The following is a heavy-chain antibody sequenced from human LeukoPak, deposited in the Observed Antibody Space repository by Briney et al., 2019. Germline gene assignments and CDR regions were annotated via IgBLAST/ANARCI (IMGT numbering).Heavy chain of an antibody. V-gene: IGHV5-51*01. Sequence: GESLKISCKGSGYSFTSYWIGWVRQMPGKGLEWMGIIYPGDSDTRYSPSFQGQVTISADKSISTAYLQWSSLKASDTAMYYCARQLVVVVNSQAFDIWGQGTMVTVSS. CDR2: IYPGDSDT. CDR1: GYSFTSYW. CDR3: ARQLVVVVNSQAFDI. D-gene: IGHD3-22*01. J-gene: IGHJ3*02.